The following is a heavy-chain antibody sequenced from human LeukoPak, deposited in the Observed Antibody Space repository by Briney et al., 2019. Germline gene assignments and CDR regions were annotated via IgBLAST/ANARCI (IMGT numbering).Heavy chain of an antibody. Sequence: PGGSLRLSCAASGFTFDDYAMHWVRQAPGKGLEWVSGISWNSGSIGYADSVKGRFTISRDNAKNSLYLQMNSLRAEDTALYYCAKDPEREPRYYFDYWGQGTLVTVSS. V-gene: IGHV3-9*01. J-gene: IGHJ4*02. CDR1: GFTFDDYA. CDR2: ISWNSGSI. CDR3: AKDPEREPRYYFDY. D-gene: IGHD1-26*01.